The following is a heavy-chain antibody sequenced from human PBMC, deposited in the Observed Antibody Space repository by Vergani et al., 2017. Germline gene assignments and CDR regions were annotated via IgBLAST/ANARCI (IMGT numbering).Heavy chain of an antibody. CDR1: GGSISSSSYY. V-gene: IGHV4-39*07. J-gene: IGHJ3*02. CDR2: IYYSGST. D-gene: IGHD3-22*01. CDR3: ARDLYYYDSSGYPNDAFDI. Sequence: QLQLQESGPGLVKPSETLSLTCTVSGGSISSSSYYWGWIRQPPGKGLEWIGSIYYSGSTYYNPSLKSRVTISVDPSKNQFSLKLSSVTAADTAVYYCARDLYYYDSSGYPNDAFDIWGQGTMVTVSS.